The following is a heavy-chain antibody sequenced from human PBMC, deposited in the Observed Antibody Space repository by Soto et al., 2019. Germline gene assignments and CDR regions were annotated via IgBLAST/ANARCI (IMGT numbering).Heavy chain of an antibody. CDR2: VGGSGSIT. Sequence: EVQLLESGGGLVQPGGSLRLSCAASGFTFSSYAMSWVRQAPGKGLEWVSAVGGSGSITYYADSVKGRFTISRDNSKNTLYLEMNSLRAEDTAVYYCAHHQRTTARQLGYFDYWGQGTLVTVSS. D-gene: IGHD6-6*01. CDR3: AHHQRTTARQLGYFDY. J-gene: IGHJ4*02. V-gene: IGHV3-23*01. CDR1: GFTFSSYA.